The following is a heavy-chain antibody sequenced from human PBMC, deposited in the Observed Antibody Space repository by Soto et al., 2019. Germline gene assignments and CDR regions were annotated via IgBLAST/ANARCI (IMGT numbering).Heavy chain of an antibody. D-gene: IGHD1-26*01. J-gene: IGHJ6*02. CDR2: ISYDGSNK. CDR1: GLTFSSSG. V-gene: IGHV3-30*18. Sequence: GGSLTLSCAASGLTFSSSGMHWVRQAPGKGLEWVAVISYDGSNKYYADSVKGRFTISRDNSKNTLYLQMNSLRAEDTAVYYCAKGIRRSGSYSYYYYYYGMDVWGQGTTVTVSS. CDR3: AKGIRRSGSYSYYYYYYGMDV.